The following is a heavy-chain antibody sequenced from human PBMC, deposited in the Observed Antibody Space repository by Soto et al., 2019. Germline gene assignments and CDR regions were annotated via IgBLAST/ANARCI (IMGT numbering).Heavy chain of an antibody. CDR2: IYPSGGS. V-gene: IGHV4-38-2*01. D-gene: IGHD6-25*01. CDR3: ARHEAGWYFDS. J-gene: IGHJ4*02. CDR1: CYFISSGCY. Sequence: SETMSLSCAVSCYFISSGCYWGWIRQPPGKRLERISNIYPSGGSYYNPSLKSRVTISGETSKNQFSLKLRSVTAADTAVYYCARHEAGWYFDSGRQGTLVTVSS.